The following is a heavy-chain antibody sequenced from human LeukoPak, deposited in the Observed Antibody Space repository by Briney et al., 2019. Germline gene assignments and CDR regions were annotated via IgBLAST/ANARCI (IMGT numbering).Heavy chain of an antibody. V-gene: IGHV3-23*01. CDR2: ISGSGGST. CDR1: GFTFSSYG. D-gene: IGHD3-22*01. CDR3: ARVLHKRNYDSSDYYGS. J-gene: IGHJ5*02. Sequence: GGSLRLSCAASGFTFSSYGMSWVRQAPGKGLEWVSAISGSGGSTYYADSVKGRFTISRDNAKSSLYLQLNSLRAEDTAVYYCARVLHKRNYDSSDYYGSWGQGTLVTVSS.